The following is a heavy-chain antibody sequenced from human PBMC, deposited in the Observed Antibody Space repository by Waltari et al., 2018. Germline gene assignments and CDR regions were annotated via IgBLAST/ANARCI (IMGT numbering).Heavy chain of an antibody. Sequence: QVQLQQWGAGLLKPSETLSLTCAVDGGSFSGYYWHWTRQPPGKGLEWIGEINHSGSTNYNPSLKSRVTISVDTSKNQFSLKLSSVTAADTAVYYCARANGSGRRIDYWGQGTLVTVSS. CDR2: INHSGST. J-gene: IGHJ4*02. D-gene: IGHD3-10*01. CDR3: ARANGSGRRIDY. V-gene: IGHV4-34*01. CDR1: GGSFSGYY.